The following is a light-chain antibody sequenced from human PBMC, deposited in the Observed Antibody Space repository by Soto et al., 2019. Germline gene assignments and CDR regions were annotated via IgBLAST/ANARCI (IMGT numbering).Light chain of an antibody. CDR1: QSVGTY. CDR2: DAS. V-gene: IGKV3-11*01. Sequence: EIVLTQSPATLSLSPGERATLSCRASQSVGTYFAWYQQKPGQAPRLLIYDASNRATGIPARFSGSGSGTDFTLIISSLEPEDFAVYYCQQRSNWPLTFGQGTKVEIK. J-gene: IGKJ1*01. CDR3: QQRSNWPLT.